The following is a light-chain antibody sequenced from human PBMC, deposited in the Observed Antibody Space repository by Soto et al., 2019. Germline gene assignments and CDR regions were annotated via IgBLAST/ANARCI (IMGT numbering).Light chain of an antibody. J-gene: IGKJ5*01. V-gene: IGKV1-9*01. CDR3: QQLNTSPYT. CDR2: AAS. CDR1: QGISSY. Sequence: DIQLTQSPSFLSASVGDRVTVTCRASQGISSYLAWYQQKPGKAPNLLIYAASTLQSGVPSRFSGSGSGTEFTLTISSLQPEDFATYYCQQLNTSPYTFGQGTRREIK.